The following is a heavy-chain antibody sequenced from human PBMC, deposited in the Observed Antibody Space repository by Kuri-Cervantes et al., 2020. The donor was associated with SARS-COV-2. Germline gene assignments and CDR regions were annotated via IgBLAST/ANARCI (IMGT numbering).Heavy chain of an antibody. CDR1: GFTFSSYA. V-gene: IGHV3-30-3*01. CDR2: ISYDGSNK. CDR3: ARGWDAPGYFDY. Sequence: GGSLRLSCAASGFTFSSYAMHWVRQAPGKGLEWVAVISYDGSNKYYADSVKGRFTISRDNSKNTLYLQMNSLRAEDTAAYYCARGWDAPGYFDYWGQGTLVTVSS. J-gene: IGHJ4*02. D-gene: IGHD1-26*01.